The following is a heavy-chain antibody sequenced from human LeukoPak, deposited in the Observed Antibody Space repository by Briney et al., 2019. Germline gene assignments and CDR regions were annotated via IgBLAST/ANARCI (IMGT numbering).Heavy chain of an antibody. J-gene: IGHJ4*02. CDR3: AKGPNQWELLTLFDY. Sequence: GGSLRLSCAASGFTFSSYAMSWVRQAPGKGLEWVSAISGSGGSTYYADSVKGRFAISRDNSKNTPYLQMNSLRAEDTAVYYCAKGPNQWELLTLFDYWGQGTLVTVSS. V-gene: IGHV3-23*01. CDR2: ISGSGGST. CDR1: GFTFSSYA. D-gene: IGHD1-26*01.